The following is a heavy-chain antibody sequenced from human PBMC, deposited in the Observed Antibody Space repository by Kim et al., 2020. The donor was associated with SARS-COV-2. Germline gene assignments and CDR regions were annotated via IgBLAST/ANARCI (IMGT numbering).Heavy chain of an antibody. Sequence: GGSLRLSCAASGFTFSSYSMNWVRQAPGKGLEWVSSISSSSSYIYYADSVKGRFTISRDNAKNSLYLQMNSLRAEDTAVYYCARDRWSAAGRDDAFDIWGQGTMVTVSS. CDR3: ARDRWSAAGRDDAFDI. CDR1: GFTFSSYS. V-gene: IGHV3-21*01. D-gene: IGHD6-13*01. J-gene: IGHJ3*02. CDR2: ISSSSSYI.